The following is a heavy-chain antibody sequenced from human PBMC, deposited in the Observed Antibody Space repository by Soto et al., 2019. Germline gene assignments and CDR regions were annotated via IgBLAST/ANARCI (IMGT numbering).Heavy chain of an antibody. CDR3: ARDRSSSWYNGTFYFDS. CDR2: IIPLFDAT. V-gene: IGHV1-69*06. Sequence: QVQLVQSGAAVSKPGSSVKVSCKASGGTFTTYDISWVRQAHVQGLEWMGGIIPLFDATKYAQKFQGRVTITADKSTGTAYMELSSLRSEDTAMYYCARDRSSSWYNGTFYFDSWGQGTLVTVSS. J-gene: IGHJ4*02. CDR1: GGTFTTYD. D-gene: IGHD6-19*01.